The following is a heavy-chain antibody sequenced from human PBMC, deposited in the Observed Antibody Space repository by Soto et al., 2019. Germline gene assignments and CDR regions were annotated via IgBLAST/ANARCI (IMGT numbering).Heavy chain of an antibody. CDR1: GFTFSSYG. D-gene: IGHD2-15*01. V-gene: IGHV3-48*04. CDR3: ARGYHHGSHFGH. Sequence: GGSLRLSCAASGFTFSSYGMHWVRQAPGKGLEWVAYIQDRGSPIYYGESVKGRFTISRDNAKNTLYLQMSSLTAEDTAVYYCARGYHHGSHFGHWGQGVLVTVSS. J-gene: IGHJ4*02. CDR2: IQDRGSPI.